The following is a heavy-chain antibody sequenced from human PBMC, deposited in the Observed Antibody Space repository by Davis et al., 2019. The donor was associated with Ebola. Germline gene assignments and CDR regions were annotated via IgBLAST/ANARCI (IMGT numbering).Heavy chain of an antibody. CDR1: GYTFTAYY. J-gene: IGHJ4*02. Sequence: AASVKVSCKASGYTFTAYYIHWVRQAPGQGLEWMGRIIPILGIANYAQKFQGRVTMTRDTSTSTVYMELSRMTSEDTAVYYCARGWGGYAYGPFDYWGQGTLVTVSS. V-gene: IGHV1-46*01. D-gene: IGHD3-16*01. CDR3: ARGWGGYAYGPFDY. CDR2: IIPILGIA.